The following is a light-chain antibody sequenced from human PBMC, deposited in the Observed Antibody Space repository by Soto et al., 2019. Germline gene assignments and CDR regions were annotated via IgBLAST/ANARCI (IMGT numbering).Light chain of an antibody. J-gene: IGKJ5*01. CDR2: AAS. CDR1: QGISSY. Sequence: IQLSQSPSSLSASVGDRVTITCRASQGISSYLAWYQQKPGKAPKLLIYAASTLQSGVPSRFSGSGSGTEFTLTINSLQADDFATYYCQQHNSFSITFGQGTRLEI. V-gene: IGKV1-9*01. CDR3: QQHNSFSIT.